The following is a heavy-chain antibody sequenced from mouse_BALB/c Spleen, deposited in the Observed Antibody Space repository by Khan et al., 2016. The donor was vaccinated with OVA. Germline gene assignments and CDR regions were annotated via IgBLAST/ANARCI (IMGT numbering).Heavy chain of an antibody. CDR2: IYPGDGRS. V-gene: IGHV1S81*02. D-gene: IGHD2-10*01. J-gene: IGHJ2*01. CDR3: ARNAYVGNYFDY. CDR1: GYTFTNYW. Sequence: VQLQQSGAELVKPGASVKLSCKASGYTFTNYWVHWVKQRPGQGLEWIGEIYPGDGRSTYNEKFKTKATLTVDRSSSTAYMQLSSLTSEDSSVYYCARNAYVGNYFDYWGQGTTLTVSS.